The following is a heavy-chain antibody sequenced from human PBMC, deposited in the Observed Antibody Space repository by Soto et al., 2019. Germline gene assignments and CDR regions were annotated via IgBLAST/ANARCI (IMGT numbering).Heavy chain of an antibody. J-gene: IGHJ6*02. CDR1: GGTFSIYA. CDR3: ARDETATSYYYYGMDV. Sequence: SVKVSCKASGGTFSIYAISCVLQAPVQGLEWMGGIIPIFGTANYAQKFQGRVTITADESTSTAYMELSSLISEDTAVYYCARDETATSYYYYGMDVWGQGTTVTVSS. D-gene: IGHD5-12*01. CDR2: IIPIFGTA. V-gene: IGHV1-69*13.